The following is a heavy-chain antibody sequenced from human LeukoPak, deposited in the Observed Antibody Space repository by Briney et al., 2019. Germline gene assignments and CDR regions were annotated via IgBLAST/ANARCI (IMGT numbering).Heavy chain of an antibody. CDR1: GFTFSTYW. J-gene: IGHJ4*02. Sequence: GGSRRLAWAASGFTFSTYWMHWVRQAAGKGLVWVSRFNSDGRSTYYADSVKGRFTISRDNAKNTLYLHMSSLRAEDTAVYYCARGRYYLDSWGQGTLVTVSS. V-gene: IGHV3-74*01. CDR3: ARGRYYLDS. D-gene: IGHD1-14*01. CDR2: FNSDGRST.